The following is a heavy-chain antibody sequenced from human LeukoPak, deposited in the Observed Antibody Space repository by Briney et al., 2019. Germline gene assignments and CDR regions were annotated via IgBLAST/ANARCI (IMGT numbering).Heavy chain of an antibody. CDR1: GGSINSRSHY. CDR3: ASLREGGVAHWFDP. Sequence: SETLSLTCIVSGGSINSRSHYWGWIRQPPGKGLEGIGNIYYSGSTYYNPSLKSRVTISIDTSKNQFSLKLSSVTATDTAVYYCASLREGGVAHWFDPWGQGTLVTVSS. J-gene: IGHJ5*02. CDR2: IYYSGST. D-gene: IGHD2-15*01. V-gene: IGHV4-39*01.